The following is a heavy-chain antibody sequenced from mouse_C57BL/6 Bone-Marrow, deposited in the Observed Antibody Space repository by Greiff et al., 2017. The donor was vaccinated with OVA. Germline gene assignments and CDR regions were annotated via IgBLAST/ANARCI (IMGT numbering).Heavy chain of an antibody. V-gene: IGHV5-12*01. Sequence: EVKLVESGGGLVQPGGSLKLSCAASGFTFSDYYMYWVRQTPEKRLEWVAYISNGGGSTYYPDTVKGRFTISRDNAKNTLYLQMRRLKSEDTAMYDCARRGYGRNYAMDYWGQGTSVTVSS. CDR3: ARRGYGRNYAMDY. CDR2: ISNGGGST. J-gene: IGHJ4*01. CDR1: GFTFSDYY. D-gene: IGHD1-1*01.